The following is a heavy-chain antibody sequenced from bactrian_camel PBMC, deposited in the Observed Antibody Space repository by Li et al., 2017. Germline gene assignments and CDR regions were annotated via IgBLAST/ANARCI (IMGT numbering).Heavy chain of an antibody. CDR2: TNTEGSLR. V-gene: IGHV3S54*01. CDR3: AAGSSGTAFLTLSADNFPY. D-gene: IGHD3*01. J-gene: IGHJ4*01. CDR1: GDIGSMNY. Sequence: HVQLVESGGGPVQAGGSLRLSCTASGDIGSMNYIGWFRQAPGKEREGVTITNTEGSLRVYADSVKGRFTISRDNAKNTVDLQMNSLKDEDTAVYYCAAGSSGTAFLTLSADNFPYWGQGTQVTVS.